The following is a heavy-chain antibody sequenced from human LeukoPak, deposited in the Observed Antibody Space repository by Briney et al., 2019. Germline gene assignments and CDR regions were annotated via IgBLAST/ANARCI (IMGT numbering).Heavy chain of an antibody. J-gene: IGHJ4*02. D-gene: IGHD2-15*01. CDR3: ASPSGGSAY. CDR2: ISSSSSTI. Sequence: GGSLRLSCAASGFTFSSYSMNWVRQAPGKGLEWVSYISSSSSTIYYADSVKGRFTISRDNAKNSLYLQMNSLRAEDTAVYYCASPSGGSAYWGQGTLVTVSS. V-gene: IGHV3-48*04. CDR1: GFTFSSYS.